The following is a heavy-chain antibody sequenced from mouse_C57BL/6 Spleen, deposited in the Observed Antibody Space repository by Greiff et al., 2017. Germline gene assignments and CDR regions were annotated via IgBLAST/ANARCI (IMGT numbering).Heavy chain of an antibody. CDR1: GYTFTSYW. Sequence: QVKLQQPGAELVMPGASVKLSCKASGYTFTSYWMHWVKQRPGQGLEWIGEIDPSDSNTNYNQKFKGKSTLTVDKSSSTAYMQLSSLTSEDSAVYYCARHGYYSYFDVWGTGTTVTVSS. CDR2: IDPSDSNT. D-gene: IGHD2-2*01. CDR3: ARHGYYSYFDV. J-gene: IGHJ1*03. V-gene: IGHV1-69*01.